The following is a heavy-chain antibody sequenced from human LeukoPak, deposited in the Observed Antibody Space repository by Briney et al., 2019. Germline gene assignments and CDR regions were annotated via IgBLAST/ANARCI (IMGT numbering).Heavy chain of an antibody. CDR2: INPNSGGT. CDR1: GYTFTGYY. CDR3: ARDLARATRPGDY. Sequence: ASVKVSCTASGYTFTGYYMHWVRQAPGQGLEWMGRINPNSGGTNYAQKFQGRVTMTRDTSISTAYMELSRLRSDDTAVYYCARDLARATRPGDYWGQGTLVTVSS. J-gene: IGHJ4*02. D-gene: IGHD5-12*01. V-gene: IGHV1-2*06.